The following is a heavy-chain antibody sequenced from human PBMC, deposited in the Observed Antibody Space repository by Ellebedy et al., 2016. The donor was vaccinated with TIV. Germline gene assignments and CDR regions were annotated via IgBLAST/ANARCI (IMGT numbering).Heavy chain of an antibody. CDR3: ARRAGYYYYGMDV. CDR2: IYHSGST. V-gene: IGHV4-4*02. Sequence: MPSETLSLTCAVSGGSISSSNWWSWVRQPPGKGLEWIGEIYHSGSTNYNPSLKSRVTISVDKSKNQFSLKLSSVTAADTAVYYCARRAGYYYYGMDVWGQGTTVTVSS. CDR1: GGSISSSNW. J-gene: IGHJ6*02.